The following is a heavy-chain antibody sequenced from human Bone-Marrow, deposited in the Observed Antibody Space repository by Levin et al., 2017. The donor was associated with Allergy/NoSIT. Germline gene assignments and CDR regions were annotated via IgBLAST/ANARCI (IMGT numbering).Heavy chain of an antibody. V-gene: IGHV4-39*07. Sequence: SETLSLTCSVSGGSINNNTYYWGWLRQPPGKGLEWIGSIYYRGTPYYHSSLKSRVTTSVDATKHQFSLRLSSVTAADTAVYYCARVVAGASGTYFDSWGQGTLVTVSS. D-gene: IGHD6-19*01. CDR2: IYYRGTP. CDR3: ARVVAGASGTYFDS. CDR1: GGSINNNTYY. J-gene: IGHJ4*02.